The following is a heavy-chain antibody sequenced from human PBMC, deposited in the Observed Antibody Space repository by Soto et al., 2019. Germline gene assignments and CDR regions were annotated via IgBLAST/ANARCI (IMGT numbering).Heavy chain of an antibody. CDR1: GGSVSSGSYY. V-gene: IGHV4-61*01. J-gene: IGHJ4*02. CDR2: IYYSGST. D-gene: IGHD6-19*01. Sequence: SETLSLTCTVSGGSVSSGSYYWSWIRQPPGKGLEWIGYIYYSGSTNYNPSLKSRVTISVDTSKNQFSLKLSSLTAADTAVYYCARDSSGLDYWGQGTLVTVSS. CDR3: ARDSSGLDY.